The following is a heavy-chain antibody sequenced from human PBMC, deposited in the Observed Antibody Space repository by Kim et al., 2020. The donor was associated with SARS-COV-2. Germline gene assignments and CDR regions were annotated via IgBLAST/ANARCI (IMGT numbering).Heavy chain of an antibody. CDR1: GFTFSSFA. CDR3: ARDISGYYGLDV. V-gene: IGHV3-33*01. CDR2: IWYDGSNK. D-gene: IGHD3-10*01. J-gene: IGHJ6*01. Sequence: GGSLRLSCAASGFTFSSFAMHWVRQAPGKGLEWVAVIWYDGSNKYYADSVKGRFTISRDNSKNTLYLQMNSLRAEDTAVYYCARDISGYYGLDVWGQGIT.